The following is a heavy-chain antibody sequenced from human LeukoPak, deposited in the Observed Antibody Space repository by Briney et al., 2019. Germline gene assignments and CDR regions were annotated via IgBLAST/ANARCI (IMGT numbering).Heavy chain of an antibody. Sequence: SETLSLTCTVSGGSISSGSYYWSWIRQPAGKGLEWIGRIYTSGSTNYNPSLKSRVTISVDTSKNQFSLKLSSVTAADTAVYYCAAGATYDFWSGYPQWGQGTLVTVSS. CDR2: IYTSGST. D-gene: IGHD3-3*01. CDR3: AAGATYDFWSGYPQ. V-gene: IGHV4-61*02. J-gene: IGHJ4*02. CDR1: GGSISSGSYY.